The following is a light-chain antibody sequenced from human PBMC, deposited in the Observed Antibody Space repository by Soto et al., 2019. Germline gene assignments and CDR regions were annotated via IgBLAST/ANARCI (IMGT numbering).Light chain of an antibody. CDR3: QQYNNSPLT. CDR1: QSVSSN. CDR2: GAS. V-gene: IGKV3-15*01. J-gene: IGKJ4*01. Sequence: EIVMTQSPATLSVSPGERATLSCRASQSVSSNLAWYQQKPGQAPRLLIYGASTRATGIPARFSGSGSGTEFTLTISSLQSEDFEVYYCQQYNNSPLTFGGGTKVEIK.